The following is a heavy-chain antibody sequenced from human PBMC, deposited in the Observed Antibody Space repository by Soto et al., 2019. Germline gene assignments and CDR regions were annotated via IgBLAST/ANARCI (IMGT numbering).Heavy chain of an antibody. CDR2: LSYSGTA. J-gene: IGHJ4*02. V-gene: IGHV4-61*01. CDR1: GGSVSSGPYH. Sequence: QVQLQESGPGLVKTSETLSLTCTVSGGSVSSGPYHWNWVRQPPGKGLEWIGHLSYSGTANYSPSLRGRVTMATDTSKNQFSLRLTSVTAADTAVYYCMRSHGAYWGQGTLVKVSP. CDR3: MRSHGAY. D-gene: IGHD2-8*01.